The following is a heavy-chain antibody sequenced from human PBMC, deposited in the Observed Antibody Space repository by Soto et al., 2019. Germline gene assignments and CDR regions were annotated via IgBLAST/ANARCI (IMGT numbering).Heavy chain of an antibody. V-gene: IGHV3-48*02. CDR1: GFTFSIYS. CDR2: ISSSSSTI. D-gene: IGHD3-9*01. CDR3: ARLLIFGWLLYPDAFDI. J-gene: IGHJ3*02. Sequence: PGGSLRLSCAASGFTFSIYSMNWFGQAPGKGLEWVSYISSSSSTIYYADSVKGRFTISRDNAKNSLYLQMNSLRDEDTAVYYCARLLIFGWLLYPDAFDIWGQGTMVTVTS.